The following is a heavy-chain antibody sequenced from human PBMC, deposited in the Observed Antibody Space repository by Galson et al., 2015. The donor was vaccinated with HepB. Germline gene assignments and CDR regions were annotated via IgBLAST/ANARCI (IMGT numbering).Heavy chain of an antibody. CDR3: ARNLAGDTYYYYGMDV. J-gene: IGHJ6*02. CDR2: ISSSSSTI. Sequence: SLRLSCAASGFTFSSYSMNWVRQAPGKGLEWVSYISSSSSTIHYADSVKGRFTISRDNAKNSLYLQMNSLRAEDTAVYYCARNLAGDTYYYYGMDVWGQGTTVTVSS. D-gene: IGHD7-27*01. V-gene: IGHV3-48*01. CDR1: GFTFSSYS.